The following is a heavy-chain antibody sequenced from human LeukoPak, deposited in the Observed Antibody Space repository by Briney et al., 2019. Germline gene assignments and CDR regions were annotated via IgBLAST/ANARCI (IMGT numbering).Heavy chain of an antibody. CDR2: INHSGST. V-gene: IGHV4-34*01. CDR1: GGSFSGYY. Sequence: SETLSLTCAVYGGSFSGYYWSWIRQPPGKGLEWIGEINHSGSTNYNPSLKSRVTISVDTSKNQFSLKLSSVTAADTAVYYCARDCSSTSCSDAFDIWGQGTMVTVSS. CDR3: ARDCSSTSCSDAFDI. J-gene: IGHJ3*02. D-gene: IGHD2-2*01.